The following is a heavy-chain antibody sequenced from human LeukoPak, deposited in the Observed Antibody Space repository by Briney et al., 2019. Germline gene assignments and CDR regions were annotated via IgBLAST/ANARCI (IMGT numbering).Heavy chain of an antibody. Sequence: GASVKVSCKASGGTFSSYAISWVRQAPGQGLEWMGRIIPILSIANYAQKFQGRVTITADKSTSTAYMELSSLRSEDTAVYYCARDIPVRGVIHNWFDPWGQGTLVTVSS. CDR2: IIPILSIA. D-gene: IGHD3-10*02. CDR1: GGTFSSYA. J-gene: IGHJ5*02. V-gene: IGHV1-69*04. CDR3: ARDIPVRGVIHNWFDP.